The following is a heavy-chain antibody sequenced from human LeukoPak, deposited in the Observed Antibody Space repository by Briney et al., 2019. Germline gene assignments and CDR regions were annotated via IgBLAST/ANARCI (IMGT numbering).Heavy chain of an antibody. J-gene: IGHJ4*02. V-gene: IGHV3-49*04. CDR2: IRSKAYGGTT. Sequence: GGSLRLSCAASGFTFSVYWMHWVRQAPGKGLVWVGFIRSKAYGGTTEYAASVKGRFTISRDDSKSIAYLQMNSLKTEDTAVYYCTRNYDSSGYYPFDYWGQGTLVTVSS. D-gene: IGHD3-22*01. CDR3: TRNYDSSGYYPFDY. CDR1: GFTFSVYW.